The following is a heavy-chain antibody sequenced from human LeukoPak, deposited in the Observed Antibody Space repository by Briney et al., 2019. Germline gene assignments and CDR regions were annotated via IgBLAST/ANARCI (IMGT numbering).Heavy chain of an antibody. CDR3: ARHRDYYDT. J-gene: IGHJ4*01. CDR2: IYSSGSA. V-gene: IGHV4-59*08. CDR1: GSSINNNF. D-gene: IGHD3-22*01. Sequence: SETLSLTCTVSGSSINNNFWTWIRRPPGKGLEWIGYIYSSGSANYNPSLKSRVIISGDKSKNQISLKLTSVTAADTAVYFCARHRDYYDTWGHGTLVTVSS.